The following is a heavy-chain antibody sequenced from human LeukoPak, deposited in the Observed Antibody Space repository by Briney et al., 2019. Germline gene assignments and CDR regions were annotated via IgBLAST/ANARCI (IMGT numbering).Heavy chain of an antibody. CDR1: GFTFSSYA. J-gene: IGHJ4*02. CDR3: ARDVWHGSNYAY. D-gene: IGHD4-11*01. Sequence: GGSLRLSCAASGFTFSSYAMSWVRQAPGKGLEWVSAISGSGGSTYYADSVKGRFTISRDNSKNTLYLQMNSLRAEDTAVYYCARDVWHGSNYAYWGQGTLVTVSS. CDR2: ISGSGGST. V-gene: IGHV3-23*01.